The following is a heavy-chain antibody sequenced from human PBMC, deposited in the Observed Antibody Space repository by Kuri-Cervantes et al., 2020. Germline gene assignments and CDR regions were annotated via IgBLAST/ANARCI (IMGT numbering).Heavy chain of an antibody. D-gene: IGHD3-10*01. V-gene: IGHV3-7*01. Sequence: SLMISCAASGFNFSSYWISWVRQAPVNELELVANIKQDGSEKYYVDSVKGRFTISRDNAKNSQYLQMNSLRAEDTAVYYCATYYYPDYWGQGTLVTVSS. CDR3: ATYYYPDY. CDR2: IKQDGSEK. J-gene: IGHJ4*02. CDR1: GFNFSSYW.